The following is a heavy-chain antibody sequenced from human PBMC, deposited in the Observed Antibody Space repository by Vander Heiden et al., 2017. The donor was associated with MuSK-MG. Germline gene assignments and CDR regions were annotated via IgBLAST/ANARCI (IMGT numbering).Heavy chain of an antibody. J-gene: IGHJ6*03. CDR1: GLTFSPYG. CDR3: AKLAEPYYYYYYMDV. D-gene: IGHD6-19*01. V-gene: IGHV3-30*18. CDR2: ISYDGRKM. Sequence: QVQVVESGGGVVQPGRSLGLSCEASGLTFSPYGMHWVRQAPGKGLEWVAVISYDGRKMSYADSVKGRFTISRDNSNNTLHLQMSSLRPEDTAVYYCAKLAEPYYYYYYMDVWGKGTTVTVSS.